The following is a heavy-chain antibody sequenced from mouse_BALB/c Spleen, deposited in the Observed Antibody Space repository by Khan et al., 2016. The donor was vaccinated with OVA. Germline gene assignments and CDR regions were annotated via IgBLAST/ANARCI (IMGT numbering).Heavy chain of an antibody. D-gene: IGHD2-3*01. V-gene: IGHV3-2*02. J-gene: IGHJ4*01. CDR2: ISSSGST. CDR1: GYSITSDYA. CDR3: ARDGSRYNYAMDY. Sequence: EVKLLESGPGLVKPSQSLSLTCTVTGYSITSDYAWNWIRQFPGNKLEWMGSISSSGSTNYNPALKSRISITRDTSKNQFFLQLNSVTTEDTATYYCARDGSRYNYAMDYWGQGTSVTVSS.